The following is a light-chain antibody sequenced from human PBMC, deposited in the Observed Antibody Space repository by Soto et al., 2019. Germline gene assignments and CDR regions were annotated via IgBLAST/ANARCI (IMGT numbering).Light chain of an antibody. CDR2: DAS. J-gene: IGKJ2*01. CDR1: QDVKYY. V-gene: IGKV1-33*01. CDR3: QQYDHVPYT. Sequence: DIQMTQSPSSLSASVGDRVTITCQASQDVKYYLNWYQQKPGKAPNLLIFDASNLETGVPSRFSGGGSGTDFTLTISSLQPEDIATYYCQQYDHVPYTFGQGTRLEIK.